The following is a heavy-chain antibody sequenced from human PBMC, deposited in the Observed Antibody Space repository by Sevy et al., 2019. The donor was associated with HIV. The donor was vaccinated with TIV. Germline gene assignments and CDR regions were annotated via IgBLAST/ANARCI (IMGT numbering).Heavy chain of an antibody. CDR2: ISGSGGRT. V-gene: IGHV3-23*01. D-gene: IGHD6-13*01. CDR1: GFTFSSYA. J-gene: IGHJ3*02. Sequence: GGSLRLSCAASGFTFSSYAMSWVRKAPGKGLEWVSAISGSGGRTYYADSVKGRFTISRDNSKNTLYLQMNSLRAEDTAVYYCAKAGYSSSRVAFDIWGQGTMVTVSS. CDR3: AKAGYSSSRVAFDI.